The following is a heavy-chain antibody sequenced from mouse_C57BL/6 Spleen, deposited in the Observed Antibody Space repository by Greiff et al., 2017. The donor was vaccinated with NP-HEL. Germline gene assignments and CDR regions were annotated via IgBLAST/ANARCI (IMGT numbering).Heavy chain of an antibody. J-gene: IGHJ1*03. CDR3: ARRASNYYYWYFDV. CDR2: IHPNSGST. D-gene: IGHD2-5*01. Sequence: VQLQQPGAELVKPGASVKLSCKASGYTFTSYWMHWVKQRPGQGLEWIGMIHPNSGSTNYNEKFKSKATLTVDKSSSTAYMQLSSLTSEDSAVYYCARRASNYYYWYFDVWGTGTTVTVSS. CDR1: GYTFTSYW. V-gene: IGHV1-64*01.